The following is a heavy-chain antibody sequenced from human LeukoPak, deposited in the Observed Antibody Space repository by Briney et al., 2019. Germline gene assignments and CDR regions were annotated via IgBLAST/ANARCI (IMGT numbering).Heavy chain of an antibody. V-gene: IGHV1-2*02. D-gene: IGHD5-12*01. CDR2: INPNSGGT. CDR1: GYTFTGYY. CDR3: ARGYSGRHYYYMDV. Sequence: ASVKVSCKASGYTFTGYYMHWVRQAPGQGLEWMGWINPNSGGTNYAQKFQGRVTMTRDTSISTAYMELSRLRSDDTAVYYCARGYSGRHYYYMDVWGKGTTVTVSS. J-gene: IGHJ6*03.